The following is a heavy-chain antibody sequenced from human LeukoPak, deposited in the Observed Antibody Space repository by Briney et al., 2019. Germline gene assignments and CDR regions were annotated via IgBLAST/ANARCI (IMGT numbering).Heavy chain of an antibody. D-gene: IGHD1-7*01. CDR2: ITDDGSNE. CDR1: GFTFRNYG. V-gene: IGHV3-30*18. Sequence: QPGGSLRLSCAASGFTFRNYGMHWVRQAPGKGLEWVAVITDDGSNEYYADSVKGRFTISRDNSKNTLYLQMNSLRLEDTAVYYCAKDVSSNRNYPGIDYWGQGTLVTVSS. J-gene: IGHJ4*02. CDR3: AKDVSSNRNYPGIDY.